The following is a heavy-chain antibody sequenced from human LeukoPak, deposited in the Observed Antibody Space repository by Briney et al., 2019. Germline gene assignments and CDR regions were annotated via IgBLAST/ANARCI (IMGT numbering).Heavy chain of an antibody. V-gene: IGHV1-69*05. J-gene: IGHJ6*03. CDR1: GGTFSSSA. D-gene: IGHD3-3*01. CDR2: IIPVFGTA. Sequence: SVKVSCKASGGTFSSSAISWVRQAPGQGLEWMGGIIPVFGTANYAQKFQGRVTITTDESTSTAYMELSSLRSEDTAVYYCARGVLRFLDDYYYYYMDVRGKGTTVTVSS. CDR3: ARGVLRFLDDYYYYYMDV.